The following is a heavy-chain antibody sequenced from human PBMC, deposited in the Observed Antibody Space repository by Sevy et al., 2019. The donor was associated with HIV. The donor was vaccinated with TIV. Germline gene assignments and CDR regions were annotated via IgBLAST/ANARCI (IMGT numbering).Heavy chain of an antibody. Sequence: ASVKVYCKASGYTFTDDYLHWVRQAPGQGLEWMGRIYPNSGGTNYAQKFQGRVTMTRDTSISTAYMELSRLRPDDTAVYFCARDAAGGTTNSGMDVRGQGTTVTVSS. CDR1: GYTFTDDY. J-gene: IGHJ6*02. CDR3: ARDAAGGTTNSGMDV. D-gene: IGHD1-7*01. CDR2: IYPNSGGT. V-gene: IGHV1-2*06.